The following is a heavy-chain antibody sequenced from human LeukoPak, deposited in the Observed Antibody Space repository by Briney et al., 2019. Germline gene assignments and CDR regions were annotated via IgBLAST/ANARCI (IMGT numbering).Heavy chain of an antibody. J-gene: IGHJ6*03. Sequence: GASVKVSCKASGYTFTSYAISWVRQAPGQGLEWMGWISTYSGNTNYAQKVQGRVTMTTDTSTSTAYMELRSLRSDDTAVYYCARDPSTGDWGYYYYYMDVWGKGTTVTVSS. CDR2: ISTYSGNT. D-gene: IGHD7-27*01. CDR1: GYTFTSYA. V-gene: IGHV1-18*01. CDR3: ARDPSTGDWGYYYYYMDV.